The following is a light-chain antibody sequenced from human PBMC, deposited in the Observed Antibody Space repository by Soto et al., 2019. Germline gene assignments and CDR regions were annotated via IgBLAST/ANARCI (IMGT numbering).Light chain of an antibody. Sequence: DIQMTQSPSSVSASVGHRVTITCQASQGISRSLAWYQQKPGKAPKLLIYSASSLQSRVPSRFSGSGFGTDFTLTISSLQPEEFATYYCQQADTFPITVGQWTRLEIK. J-gene: IGKJ5*01. CDR2: SAS. V-gene: IGKV1D-12*01. CDR3: QQADTFPIT. CDR1: QGISRS.